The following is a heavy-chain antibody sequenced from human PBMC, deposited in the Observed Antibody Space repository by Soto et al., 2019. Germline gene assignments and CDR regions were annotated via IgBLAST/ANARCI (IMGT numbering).Heavy chain of an antibody. Sequence: GGSLSLSCRASGGTFGDYAMSWFRQDPGKGLEWVGFIRSKAYGGTTEYAASVKGRFTISRDDSKSIAYLQMNSLKTEDTAVYYCCIPYDGSGSYAFDIWGQGTMVTV. CDR1: GGTFGDYA. V-gene: IGHV3-49*03. CDR3: CIPYDGSGSYAFDI. J-gene: IGHJ3*02. CDR2: IRSKAYGGTT. D-gene: IGHD3-22*01.